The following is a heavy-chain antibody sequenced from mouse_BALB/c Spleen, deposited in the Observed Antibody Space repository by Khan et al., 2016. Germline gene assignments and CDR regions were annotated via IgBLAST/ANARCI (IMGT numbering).Heavy chain of an antibody. V-gene: IGHV9-2-1*01. Sequence: QIQLVQSGPELKKPGETVKISCKASGYTFTDYSMHWVKQAPGKGLKWMGWINTETGEPTYADDFKGRFAFSLETSASTAYLQINNLKNEDTATYFGGRERSHAMDYWGQGTSVTVSS. CDR2: INTETGEP. J-gene: IGHJ4*01. CDR1: GYTFTDYS. CDR3: GRERSHAMDY.